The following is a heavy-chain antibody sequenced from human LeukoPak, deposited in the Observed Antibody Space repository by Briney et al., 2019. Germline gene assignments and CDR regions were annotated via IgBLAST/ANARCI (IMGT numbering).Heavy chain of an antibody. CDR1: GFTFSSHG. CDR2: LSGSGDGQ. V-gene: IGHV3-23*01. J-gene: IGHJ4*02. Sequence: GGSLRLSCTASGFTFSSHGMSWVRQAPGKGLEWVSGLSGSGDGQFYADSVKGRFTISRDNSKNTLYLQMNSLRAEDTAVYYCATPPGDVYYFDYWGQGTLVTVSS. CDR3: ATPPGDVYYFDY. D-gene: IGHD7-27*01.